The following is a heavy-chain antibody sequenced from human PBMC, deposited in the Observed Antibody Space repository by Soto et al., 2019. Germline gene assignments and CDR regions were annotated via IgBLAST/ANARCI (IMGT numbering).Heavy chain of an antibody. V-gene: IGHV4-34*01. J-gene: IGHJ4*01. Sequence: QVQLQQWGAGLLKPSETLSLTCAVYGGSFSGYYWSWIRQPPGKGREWIGEINHSGSTNYNPSLKSRVTISVDTSKNHFSLKLSSVTAADTAVYYCARNTGRRPFDYWGQGTLVTLSS. CDR3: ARNTGRRPFDY. CDR1: GGSFSGYY. CDR2: INHSGST.